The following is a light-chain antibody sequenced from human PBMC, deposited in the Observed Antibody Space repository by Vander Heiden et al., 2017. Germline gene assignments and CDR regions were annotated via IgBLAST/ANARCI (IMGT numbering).Light chain of an antibody. Sequence: EMQTTQAPSSLSASVGDRVTITCRASQGISNYLAWYQQKPGKVPKLLIYAASTLQSGVPSRFSGSGSGTDFTLTISILQPEDVATDYIQKYNGAPRTFGRGTKVEIK. J-gene: IGKJ1*01. CDR3: QKYNGAPRT. V-gene: IGKV1-27*01. CDR1: QGISNY. CDR2: AAS.